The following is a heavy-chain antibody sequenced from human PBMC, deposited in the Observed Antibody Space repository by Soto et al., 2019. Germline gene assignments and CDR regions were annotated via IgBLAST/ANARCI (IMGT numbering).Heavy chain of an antibody. D-gene: IGHD1-20*01. CDR1: GFTFSSYA. J-gene: IGHJ4*02. Sequence: GGSLRLSCAASGFTFSSYAMSWVRQAPGKGLEWVSAISGSGGSTYYAESVKGRFTITRDNSKNTLYLQINNLKDEDTAVYYCKITDRRDDYWGQGTLVTVSS. V-gene: IGHV3-23*01. CDR2: ISGSGGST. CDR3: KITDRRDDY.